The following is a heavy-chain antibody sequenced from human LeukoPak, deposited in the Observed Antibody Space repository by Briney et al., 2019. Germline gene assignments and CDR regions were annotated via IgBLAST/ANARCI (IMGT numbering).Heavy chain of an antibody. CDR1: GGSISSYY. D-gene: IGHD3-10*01. CDR3: ARLWGLGELFRNWFDP. V-gene: IGHV4-59*08. CDR2: IYYSGST. J-gene: IGHJ5*02. Sequence: PSETLSLTCTVSGGSISSYYWSWIRQPPGKGLEWIGYIYYSGSTNYNPSLKSRVTISVDTSKNQFSLKLSSVTAADTAVYYCARLWGLGELFRNWFDPWGQGTLVTVSS.